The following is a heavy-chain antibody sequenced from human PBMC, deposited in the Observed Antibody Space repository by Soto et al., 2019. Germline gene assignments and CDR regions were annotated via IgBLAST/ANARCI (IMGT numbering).Heavy chain of an antibody. Sequence: ASVKVSCKASGYTFTSYAMHWVRQAPGQRLEWMGWINAGNGNTKYSQKFQGRVTITRDTSASTAYMELSSLRSEDTAVYYCAALTYCGGDCYPGQHYYYYYGMDVWGQGTTVTVYS. CDR3: AALTYCGGDCYPGQHYYYYYGMDV. CDR2: INAGNGNT. J-gene: IGHJ6*02. CDR1: GYTFTSYA. D-gene: IGHD2-21*02. V-gene: IGHV1-3*01.